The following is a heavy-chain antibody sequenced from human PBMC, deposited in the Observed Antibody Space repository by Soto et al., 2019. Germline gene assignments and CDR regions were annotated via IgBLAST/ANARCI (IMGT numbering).Heavy chain of an antibody. CDR2: SYPTGTT. V-gene: IGHV4-30-2*06. CDR3: ARAPTGTSHRWVL. Sequence: SETLSLTCAVAGGCRSSGGDSWSWIRQSPEKGLEWSGCSYPTGTTHYHPSRKSRVTISVETSWNQFSLNLTCGSAECNAVYYCARAPTGTSHRWVLWGQGTTVTVSS. CDR1: GGCRSSGGDS. D-gene: IGHD3-10*01. J-gene: IGHJ6*02.